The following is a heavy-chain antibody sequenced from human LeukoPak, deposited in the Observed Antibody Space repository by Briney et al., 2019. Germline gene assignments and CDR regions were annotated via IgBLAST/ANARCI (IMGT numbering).Heavy chain of an antibody. CDR1: GYSFTSYW. Sequence: PGESLKISCKGSGYSFTSYWIGWVRQMPGKGLEWMGIIHPGDSDTRYSPSFQGQVTISADKSISTAYLQWSSLKASDTAMYYCARGKAVADPYYYYGMDVWGQGTTVTVSS. V-gene: IGHV5-51*01. CDR2: IHPGDSDT. J-gene: IGHJ6*02. D-gene: IGHD6-19*01. CDR3: ARGKAVADPYYYYGMDV.